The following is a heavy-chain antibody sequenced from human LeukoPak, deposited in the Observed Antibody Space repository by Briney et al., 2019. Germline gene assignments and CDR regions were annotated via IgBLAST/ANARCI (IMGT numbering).Heavy chain of an antibody. V-gene: IGHV7-4-1*01. D-gene: IGHD2-2*01. CDR2: INTNSGNP. CDR3: ARAPEYCSSTSCYDGYFDY. J-gene: IGHJ4*02. Sequence: ASVKLSCNASGYTVTSCAMNWVRHAPGQGLEWVGWINTNSGNPTYAQPFTGRFVFSLDTSVSTAYLQICSLKAEDTAVYYWARAPEYCSSTSCYDGYFDYWGQGTLVTVSS. CDR1: GYTVTSCA.